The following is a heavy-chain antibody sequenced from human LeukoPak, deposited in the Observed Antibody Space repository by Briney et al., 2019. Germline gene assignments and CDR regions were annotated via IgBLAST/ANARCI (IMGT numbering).Heavy chain of an antibody. V-gene: IGHV3-7*01. J-gene: IGHJ6*03. CDR3: ARVAVIYYYYMEV. CDR2: IRQDGSEQ. CDR1: GFTFGSHW. Sequence: GGSLRLSCAASGFTFGSHWMSWVRQAPGKGLEWVANIRQDGSEQYYGDAVEGRFTISRDNAKNSLFLQMNSLRAEDTAVYYCARVAVIYYYYMEVWGKGTTVTVSS. D-gene: IGHD2/OR15-2a*01.